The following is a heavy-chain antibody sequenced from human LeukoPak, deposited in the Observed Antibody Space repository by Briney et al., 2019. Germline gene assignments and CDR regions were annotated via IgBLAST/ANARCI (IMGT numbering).Heavy chain of an antibody. V-gene: IGHV3-7*02. CDR3: ARGDYGDYVWDY. CDR2: IKQDGSEK. CDR1: GFTFSTYW. D-gene: IGHD4-17*01. Sequence: GGSLRLSCAASGFTFSTYWMSWVRQAPGKGLEWVANIKQDGSEKYYVDSVKGRFTISRDNAKNSLYLQMNSLRDEDTAVYYCARGDYGDYVWDYWGQGTLVTVSS. J-gene: IGHJ4*02.